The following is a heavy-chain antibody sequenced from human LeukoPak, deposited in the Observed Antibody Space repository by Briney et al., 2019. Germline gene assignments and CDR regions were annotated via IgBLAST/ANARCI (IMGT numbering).Heavy chain of an antibody. J-gene: IGHJ4*02. D-gene: IGHD6-13*01. CDR3: ARATGTYSSSWYY. CDR2: IYYSGST. Sequence: SETLSLTCTVSGGSISSYYWSWIRQPPGKGLEWIGYIYYSGSTNYNPSLKSRVTTSVDTSKNQFSLKLSAVTAADTAVYYCARATGTYSSSWYYWGQGTLVTVSS. CDR1: GGSISSYY. V-gene: IGHV4-59*01.